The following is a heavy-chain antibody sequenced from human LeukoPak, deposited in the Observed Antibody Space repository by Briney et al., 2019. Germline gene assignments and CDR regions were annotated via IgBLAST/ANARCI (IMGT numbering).Heavy chain of an antibody. D-gene: IGHD2-2*01. CDR1: GGSITDYY. V-gene: IGHV4-4*09. Sequence: SETLSLTCTVSGGSITDYYWGWIRQPPGKGLEWIGYIYTSGSTTYNPSVQSRVTISVDTSKNHFSLRLSSVTAADTAMYFCARLYCGSANCYRHLYYMDVWGQGTTVTVSS. CDR2: IYTSGST. J-gene: IGHJ6*03. CDR3: ARLYCGSANCYRHLYYMDV.